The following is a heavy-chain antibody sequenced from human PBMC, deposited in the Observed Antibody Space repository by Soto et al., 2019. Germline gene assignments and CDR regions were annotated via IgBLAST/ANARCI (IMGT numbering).Heavy chain of an antibody. Sequence: QVQLVQSATEVKKPGASVKVSCKSSGYAFSTYGISWVRQAPGQGLEWMAWISAYNGDSNYAQHLQDRVTLTTDTSTCTAYMELRSLRSDDTAVYFCARSSGTSYIWFDPWGQGTLVIVSP. CDR3: ARSSGTSYIWFDP. D-gene: IGHD1-26*01. J-gene: IGHJ5*02. CDR1: GYAFSTYG. CDR2: ISAYNGDS. V-gene: IGHV1-18*01.